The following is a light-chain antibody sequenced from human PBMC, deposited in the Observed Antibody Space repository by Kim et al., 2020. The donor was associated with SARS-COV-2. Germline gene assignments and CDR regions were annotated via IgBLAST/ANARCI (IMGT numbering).Light chain of an antibody. CDR3: AAWDDSLSGRV. CDR1: SSNIGSNY. V-gene: IGLV1-47*02. CDR2: SNN. J-gene: IGLJ2*01. Sequence: QSALTQPPSASGIPGQRVTISCSGSSSNIGSNYVYWYQQLPGTAPKLLIYSNNQRPSGVPDRFSGSKSGTSASLAISGLRSEDEADYYCAAWDDSLSGRVFGGGTQLTVL.